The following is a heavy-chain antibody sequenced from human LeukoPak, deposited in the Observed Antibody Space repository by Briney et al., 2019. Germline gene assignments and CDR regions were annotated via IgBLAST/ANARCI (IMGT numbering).Heavy chain of an antibody. CDR1: GGSFSGYY. V-gene: IGHV4-34*01. Sequence: SETLSLTCAVYGGSFSGYYWSWIRQPPGKGLEWIGEINHSGSTNYNPSLKSRVTISVDTSKNQFSLKLSSVTAAGTAVYYCASRYDFWSGDYWGQGTLVTVSS. J-gene: IGHJ4*02. CDR3: ASRYDFWSGDY. D-gene: IGHD3-3*01. CDR2: INHSGST.